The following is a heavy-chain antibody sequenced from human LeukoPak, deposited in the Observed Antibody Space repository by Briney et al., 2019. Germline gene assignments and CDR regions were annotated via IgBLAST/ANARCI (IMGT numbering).Heavy chain of an antibody. D-gene: IGHD6-6*01. CDR1: GFTFSSYS. Sequence: GGSLRLSCEASGFTFSSYSMNWVRQAPGKGLEWVSYISSSSSTLYYADSVKGRFTISRDNAKNSLYLQMNSLRAEDTALYYCARGSIPGGEFDYWGQGTLVTVSS. CDR2: ISSSSSTL. V-gene: IGHV3-48*01. J-gene: IGHJ4*02. CDR3: ARGSIPGGEFDY.